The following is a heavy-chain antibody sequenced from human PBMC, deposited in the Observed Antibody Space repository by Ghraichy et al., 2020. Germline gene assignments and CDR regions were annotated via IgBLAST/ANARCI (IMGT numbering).Heavy chain of an antibody. CDR2: IGGSGGST. D-gene: IGHD6-13*01. Sequence: GGSLRLSCEVSGFTFSSYAMSWVRQAPGKGLAWVSAIGGSGGSTYYADSVNGRLTISRDNSKNTLNLQMNSLRAEDTAVYYCARIGPSSNVDYWGQGTLVTVSS. J-gene: IGHJ4*02. CDR3: ARIGPSSNVDY. V-gene: IGHV3-23*01. CDR1: GFTFSSYA.